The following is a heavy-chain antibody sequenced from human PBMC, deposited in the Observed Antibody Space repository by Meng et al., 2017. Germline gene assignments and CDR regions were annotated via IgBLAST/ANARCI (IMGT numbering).Heavy chain of an antibody. Sequence: GESLKISCTASGFTFGDYAMSWVRQAPGKGLEWVGFIRSKAYGGTTEYAASVKDRFTISRDDSKSIAYLQMNSLETEDTAVYYCTRDSYDAFDIWGQGTMVTVSS. CDR2: IRSKAYGGTT. CDR3: TRDSYDAFDI. V-gene: IGHV3-49*04. D-gene: IGHD1-26*01. J-gene: IGHJ3*02. CDR1: GFTFGDYA.